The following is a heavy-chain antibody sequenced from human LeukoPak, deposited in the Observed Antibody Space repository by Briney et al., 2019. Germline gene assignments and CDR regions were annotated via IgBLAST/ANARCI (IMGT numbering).Heavy chain of an antibody. Sequence: GGSLRLSCAAAGFTFSNAWMSWVRQAPGKGLEWVGRIKSKTDGGTTDYAAPVKGRFTILRDDSKNTLYLRMNSQQTENTAVYYCNTGGYSYYWGQGTLVPVSS. CDR1: GFTFSNAW. J-gene: IGHJ4*02. CDR3: NTGGYSYY. V-gene: IGHV3-15*01. CDR2: IKSKTDGGTT. D-gene: IGHD5-18*01.